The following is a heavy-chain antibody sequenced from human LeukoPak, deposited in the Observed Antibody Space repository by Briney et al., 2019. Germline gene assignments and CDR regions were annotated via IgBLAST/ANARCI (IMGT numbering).Heavy chain of an antibody. V-gene: IGHV3-23*01. J-gene: IGHJ4*02. CDR1: GFTFSSYA. CDR3: ATSGSYYYRRFDY. Sequence: GGSLRPSCAASGFTFSSYAMSWVRQAPGKGLEWVSAISGSGGSTYYADSVKGRFTISRDNSKNTLYLQMNSLRAEDTAVYYCATSGSYYYRRFDYWGQGTLVTVSS. CDR2: ISGSGGST. D-gene: IGHD3-10*01.